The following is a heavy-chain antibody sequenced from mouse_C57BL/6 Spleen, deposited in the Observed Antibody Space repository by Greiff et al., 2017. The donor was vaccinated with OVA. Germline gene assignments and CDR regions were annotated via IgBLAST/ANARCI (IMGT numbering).Heavy chain of an antibody. CDR3: ARAPGYGSSAHDY. J-gene: IGHJ2*01. CDR1: GFNIKDYY. V-gene: IGHV14-2*01. D-gene: IGHD1-1*01. Sequence: VQLQQSGAELVKPGASVKLSCTASGFNIKDYYMHWVKQRTEQGLEWIGRIDPEDGDTKYAPKFQGKATLTADTSSNTAYLQLSSLTSEDTAVYYCARAPGYGSSAHDYWGQGTTLTVSS. CDR2: IDPEDGDT.